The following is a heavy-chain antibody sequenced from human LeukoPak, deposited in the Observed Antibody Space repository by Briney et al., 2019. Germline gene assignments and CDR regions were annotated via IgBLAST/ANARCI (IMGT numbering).Heavy chain of an antibody. V-gene: IGHV3-53*05. D-gene: IGHD4-11*01. J-gene: IGHJ4*02. Sequence: GGFLRLSCAASGFTVSSNYMSWVRQAPGKGLEWVSVIYSGGSTYYADSVKGRFTISRDNSKNTLYLQMNSLRAEDTAVYYCAKAYSNYEEDSYFDYWGQGTLVTVSS. CDR1: GFTVSSNY. CDR2: IYSGGST. CDR3: AKAYSNYEEDSYFDY.